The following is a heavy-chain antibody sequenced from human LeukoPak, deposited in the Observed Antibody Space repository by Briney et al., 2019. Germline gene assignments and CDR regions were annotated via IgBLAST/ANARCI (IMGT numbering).Heavy chain of an antibody. D-gene: IGHD2-2*03. Sequence: GASVKVSCKASGGTFSSYAISWVRQAPGQGLEWMGGIIPIFGTANYAQKFQGRVTITADESTSTAYMELSSLRSEDTAVYYCARGRSPVDIVVVPAALYYFDYWGQGTLVTVSS. J-gene: IGHJ4*02. V-gene: IGHV1-69*13. CDR1: GGTFSSYA. CDR3: ARGRSPVDIVVVPAALYYFDY. CDR2: IIPIFGTA.